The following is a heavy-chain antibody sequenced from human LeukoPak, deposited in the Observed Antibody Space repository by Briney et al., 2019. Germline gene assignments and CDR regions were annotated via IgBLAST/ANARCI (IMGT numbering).Heavy chain of an antibody. CDR2: INPSGGST. V-gene: IGHV1-46*01. CDR3: ARYGMDV. J-gene: IGHJ6*02. CDR1: GYTFTSYY. Sequence: ASVKVSCKASGYTFTSYYMHWVRQAPGQGLEWMGIINPSGGSTSYAQKFQGRVTMTTDTSTSTAYMELRSLRSDDTAVYYCARYGMDVWGQGTTVTVSS.